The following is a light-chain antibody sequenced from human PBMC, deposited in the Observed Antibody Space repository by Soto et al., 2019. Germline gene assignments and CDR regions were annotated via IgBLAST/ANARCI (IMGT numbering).Light chain of an antibody. CDR2: YDD. J-gene: IGLJ3*02. CDR1: SSNIGRNA. Sequence: QSVLTQPPSVSAAPRQNVSISCSGSSSNIGRNAVNWYQQLPGKAPKLLVYYDDLLPSGVSDRFSGSRSGTSASLAISGLQSEDEADYYCATWDDSLDGWVFGGGTKLTVL. V-gene: IGLV1-36*01. CDR3: ATWDDSLDGWV.